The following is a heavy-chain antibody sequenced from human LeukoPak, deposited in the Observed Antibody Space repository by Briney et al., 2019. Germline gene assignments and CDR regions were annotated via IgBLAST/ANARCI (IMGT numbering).Heavy chain of an antibody. D-gene: IGHD6-13*01. CDR2: ISSSSSYI. CDR1: GFTFRSYS. V-gene: IGHV3-21*01. CDR3: AREAPSSSWTSFDY. J-gene: IGHJ4*02. Sequence: GGSLRLSCAASGFTFRSYSMNWVRQAPGKGLEWVSSISSSSSYIYYADSVKGRFTISRDNAKNSLYLQMNSLRAEDTAVYYCAREAPSSSWTSFDYWGQGTLVTVSS.